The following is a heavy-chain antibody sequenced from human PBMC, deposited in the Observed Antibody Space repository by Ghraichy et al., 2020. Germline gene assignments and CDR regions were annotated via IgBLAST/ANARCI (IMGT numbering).Heavy chain of an antibody. D-gene: IGHD2-15*01. Sequence: GGSLRLSCAASGFSFSSYAMSWVRQAPGKGLEWVSGITGSGGSTYYADSVKGRFTISRDNSKNMLYLQMNSLRAEDTAVYYCAKVVVADLYYYYGMDVWGQGTTVTVSS. CDR1: GFSFSSYA. CDR3: AKVVVADLYYYYGMDV. V-gene: IGHV3-23*01. J-gene: IGHJ6*02. CDR2: ITGSGGST.